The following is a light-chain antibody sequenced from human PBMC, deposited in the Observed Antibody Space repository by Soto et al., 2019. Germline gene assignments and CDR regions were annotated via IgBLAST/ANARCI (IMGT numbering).Light chain of an antibody. CDR1: SSDVDYYNY. CDR3: CSYAGSPRYV. Sequence: QSALTQPRSVSGSPGQSVTISCTGTSSDVDYYNYVSWYQQYPGKAPKVIIYDVSERPSGVPDRFSGSKSGNTASLTISGLQAEDEADYYCCSYAGSPRYVFGTGTKLTVL. J-gene: IGLJ1*01. V-gene: IGLV2-11*01. CDR2: DVS.